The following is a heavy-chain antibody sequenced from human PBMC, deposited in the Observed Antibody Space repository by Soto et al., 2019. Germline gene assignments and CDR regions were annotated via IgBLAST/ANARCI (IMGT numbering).Heavy chain of an antibody. D-gene: IGHD4-17*01. Sequence: EVQLVESGGGVVRPGGSLRLSCAASGFTFDDYGMSWVRQAPGKGLEWVSGINWNGGSTGYADSVKGRFTISRDNAKNSLYLQMNSLRAEDTALYHCARDGPGSTVTFKGDRWFDPWGQGTLVTVSS. V-gene: IGHV3-20*01. CDR2: INWNGGST. CDR3: ARDGPGSTVTFKGDRWFDP. CDR1: GFTFDDYG. J-gene: IGHJ5*02.